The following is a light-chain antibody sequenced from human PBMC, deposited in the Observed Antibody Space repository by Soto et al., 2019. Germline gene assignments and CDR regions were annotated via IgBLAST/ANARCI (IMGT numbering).Light chain of an antibody. CDR3: QQYGSSPPWT. Sequence: EIVMTQSPATLSVSPGERATLSCRASQSVGSDLAWYQQKPGQAPRLVIYGASSRATGIPDRFSGSVSGTGFTLTISRLEPEDFAVYYCQQYGSSPPWTFGQGTKVDIK. CDR2: GAS. V-gene: IGKV3-20*01. CDR1: QSVGSD. J-gene: IGKJ1*01.